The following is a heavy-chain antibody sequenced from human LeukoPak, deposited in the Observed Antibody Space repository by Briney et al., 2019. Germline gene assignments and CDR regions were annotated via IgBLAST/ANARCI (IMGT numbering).Heavy chain of an antibody. CDR2: ISYSGST. Sequence: SETLSLTCTVSVRSISSSVYYGGWIRQPPGKGLEWIGNISYSGSTYYNPSLKNQLSLYVDTSQNQSSLKLSSVTAADTAVYYCARGRGNIWGQGTTVTVSS. D-gene: IGHD5-12*01. CDR1: VRSISSSVYY. V-gene: IGHV4-39*01. J-gene: IGHJ6*02. CDR3: ARGRGNI.